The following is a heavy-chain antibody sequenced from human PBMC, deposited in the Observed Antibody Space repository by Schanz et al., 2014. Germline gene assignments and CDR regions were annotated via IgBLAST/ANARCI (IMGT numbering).Heavy chain of an antibody. CDR3: ARVTTGYDS. J-gene: IGHJ4*02. Sequence: QVQLVQSGAEVKKPGASVKVSCKASGYTFTVYYMHWVRQAPGQGLEWRGWINPNSGATSSAQKFQGRVTMTRDTSSSTVYMQLSSLTSDDTAIYYCARVTTGYDSWGQGTLVTVSS. CDR2: INPNSGAT. V-gene: IGHV1-2*02. D-gene: IGHD5-12*01. CDR1: GYTFTVYY.